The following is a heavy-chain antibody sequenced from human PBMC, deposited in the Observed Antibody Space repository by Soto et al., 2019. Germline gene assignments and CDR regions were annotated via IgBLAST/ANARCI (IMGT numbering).Heavy chain of an antibody. CDR1: GFTFSDYW. V-gene: IGHV3-23*01. J-gene: IGHJ4*02. D-gene: IGHD5-18*01. CDR3: AKALRVADEGGYRNDYEVATYYFDY. Sequence: GGSLRLSCAASGFTFSDYWMHWVRQVPGKGLEWVSGISASGGTIHEADSVEGRFTISRDNSKNTLYLQMNSLRVEDTAVYYCAKALRVADEGGYRNDYEVATYYFDYWGQGTLVTVSS. CDR2: ISASGGTI.